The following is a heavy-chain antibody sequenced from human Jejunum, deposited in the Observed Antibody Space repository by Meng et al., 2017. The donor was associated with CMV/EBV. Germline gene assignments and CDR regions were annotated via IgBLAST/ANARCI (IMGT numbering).Heavy chain of an antibody. Sequence: VQLVQSGAEVKKPGASVKVSCKASGYTFTTYDIRWARQAPGQGLEWMGWIRPYNGNANYAQKFQGRVTMTTETSTNTAYMELRNLRSDDTAVYYCARRGYYYDSSGYSPSDYWGQGTLVTVSS. J-gene: IGHJ4*02. CDR2: IRPYNGNA. D-gene: IGHD3-22*01. V-gene: IGHV1-18*01. CDR3: ARRGYYYDSSGYSPSDY. CDR1: GYTFTTYD.